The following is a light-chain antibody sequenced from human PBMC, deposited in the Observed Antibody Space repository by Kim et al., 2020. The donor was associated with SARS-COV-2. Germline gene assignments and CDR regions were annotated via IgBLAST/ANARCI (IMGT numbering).Light chain of an antibody. CDR2: DNN. CDR1: GSSLGNNQ. J-gene: IGLJ3*02. Sequence: GQKGSISCFGSGSSLGNNQVFWYQHFPGRAPQLLIFDNNKRPSGIPDRVSGSKSGTSATLVITGLQTGDECDYYCGTWDNRLYIWLFGGGTQLTV. CDR3: GTWDNRLYIWL. V-gene: IGLV1-51*01.